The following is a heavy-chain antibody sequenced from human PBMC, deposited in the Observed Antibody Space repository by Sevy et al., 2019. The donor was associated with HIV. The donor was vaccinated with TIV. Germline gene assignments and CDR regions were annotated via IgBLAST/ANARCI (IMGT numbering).Heavy chain of an antibody. CDR2: LIGGGSRT. J-gene: IGHJ6*02. Sequence: GGSLRLSCAASGFPFSSYAMSWVRQAPGKGLEWVSTLIGGGSRTYYADSVTGRLIMSRDYARKTLYLQMNSLRAEDTAICYCAKRRVQSGLSGGGAYYGVDVCGRGTTVTVSS. D-gene: IGHD2-8*02. CDR3: AKRRVQSGLSGGGAYYGVDV. CDR1: GFPFSSYA. V-gene: IGHV3-23*01.